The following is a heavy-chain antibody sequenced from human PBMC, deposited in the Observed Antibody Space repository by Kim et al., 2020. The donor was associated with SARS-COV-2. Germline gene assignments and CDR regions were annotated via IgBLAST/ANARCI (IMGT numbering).Heavy chain of an antibody. D-gene: IGHD3-10*01. Sequence: GGSLRLSCAASGFTFSDYYMSWIRQAPGKGLEWVSYISSSSSYTNYADSVKGRFTISRDNAKNSLYLQMNSLRAEDTAVYYCARAELYGSGSYTPPDYWGQGTLVTVSS. CDR2: ISSSSSYT. V-gene: IGHV3-11*05. CDR1: GFTFSDYY. J-gene: IGHJ4*02. CDR3: ARAELYGSGSYTPPDY.